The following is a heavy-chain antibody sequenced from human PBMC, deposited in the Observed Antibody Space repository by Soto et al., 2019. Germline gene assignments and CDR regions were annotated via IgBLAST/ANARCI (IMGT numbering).Heavy chain of an antibody. CDR2: ISYDGSNE. CDR1: GFTFSSYG. Sequence: PGGSLGLSSAASGFTFSSYGMQVVRQALGKGLGGVAVISYDGSNENYADSVKDRFTISIDNYKNTLYLQVKMLRAEDTVVSYFRRWGHSVQGMEARRQG. D-gene: IGHD7-27*01. CDR3: RRWGHSVQGMEA. J-gene: IGHJ6*01. V-gene: IGHV3-30*03.